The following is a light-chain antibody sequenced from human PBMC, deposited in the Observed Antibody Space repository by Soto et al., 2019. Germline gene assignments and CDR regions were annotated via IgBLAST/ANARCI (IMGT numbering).Light chain of an antibody. CDR3: QQYGSSQT. CDR1: QSVSSSY. V-gene: IGKV3-20*01. Sequence: EIVSTQSPGTLSLSPGERATLSCRASQSVSSSYLAWYQQKPGQAPRLLIYGASSRATGIPDRFSGSGSGTDFTLTISRLEPEDFAVYYCQQYGSSQTFGQGTKVDIK. J-gene: IGKJ1*01. CDR2: GAS.